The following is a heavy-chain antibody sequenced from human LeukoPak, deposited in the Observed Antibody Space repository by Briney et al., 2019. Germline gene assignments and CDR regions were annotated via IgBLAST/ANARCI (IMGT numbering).Heavy chain of an antibody. D-gene: IGHD2-15*01. Sequence: PGRSLRLSCAASGFTFSSYAMHWVRQAPGKGLEWVAVISYDGSNKYYADSVKGRFTISRDNSKNTLYLQMNSLRAEDTAVYYCASRGYCSGGSCFEYFQHWGQGTLVTVSS. J-gene: IGHJ1*01. CDR1: GFTFSSYA. V-gene: IGHV3-30-3*01. CDR2: ISYDGSNK. CDR3: ASRGYCSGGSCFEYFQH.